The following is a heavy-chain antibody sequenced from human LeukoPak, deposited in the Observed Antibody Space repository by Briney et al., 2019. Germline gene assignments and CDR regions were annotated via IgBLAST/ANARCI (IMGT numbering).Heavy chain of an antibody. Sequence: SETLSLTCAVYGGSFSGYYWSWIRQPPGKGLEWIGEINHSGSTNYNPSLKSRVTISVDTSKNQFSLKLSSVTAADTAVYYCARGPNSRSDYWGQGTLVTVSS. CDR1: GGSFSGYY. J-gene: IGHJ4*02. V-gene: IGHV4-34*01. CDR2: INHSGST. CDR3: ARGPNSRSDY. D-gene: IGHD6-6*01.